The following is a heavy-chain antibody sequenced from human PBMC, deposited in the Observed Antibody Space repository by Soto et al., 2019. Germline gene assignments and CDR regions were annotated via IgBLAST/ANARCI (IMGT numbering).Heavy chain of an antibody. CDR3: ASRRSSSWYGYYYGMDV. CDR1: GGSISSSSYY. V-gene: IGHV4-39*01. Sequence: SETLSLTCTVPGGSISSSSYYWGWIRQPPGKGLEWIGSIYYSGSTYYNPSLKSRVTISVDTSKNQFSLKLSSVTAADTAVYYCASRRSSSWYGYYYGMDVWGQGTTVTVSS. D-gene: IGHD6-13*01. CDR2: IYYSGST. J-gene: IGHJ6*02.